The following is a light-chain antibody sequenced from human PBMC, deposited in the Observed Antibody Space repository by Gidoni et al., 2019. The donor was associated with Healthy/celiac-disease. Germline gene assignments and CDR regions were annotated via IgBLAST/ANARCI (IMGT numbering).Light chain of an antibody. CDR1: QSISSY. CDR2: AAS. J-gene: IGKJ1*01. Sequence: IQMTQSPSSLSASVGDRVTITCRASQSISSYLNWYQQKPGKAPKLLIYAASSLQSGVPSRFSGIGSGTDFTLTIRSLQPEDFATYYCQQSYSTSWTFXQXTKVEIK. CDR3: QQSYSTSWT. V-gene: IGKV1-39*01.